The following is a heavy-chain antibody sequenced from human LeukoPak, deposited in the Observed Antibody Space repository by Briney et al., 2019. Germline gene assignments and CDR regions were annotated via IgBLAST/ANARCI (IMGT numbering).Heavy chain of an antibody. CDR3: AKDRVRGYSYGLDY. J-gene: IGHJ4*02. V-gene: IGHV3-23*01. CDR1: GFTFSSYA. D-gene: IGHD5-18*01. Sequence: GGSLRLSCAASGFTFSSYAMSWVRQAPGKGLEWVSAISGSGGSTYYADSVKGRFTISRDNSKNTLYLQMNSLRAEGTAVYYCAKDRVRGYSYGLDYWGQGTLVTVSS. CDR2: ISGSGGST.